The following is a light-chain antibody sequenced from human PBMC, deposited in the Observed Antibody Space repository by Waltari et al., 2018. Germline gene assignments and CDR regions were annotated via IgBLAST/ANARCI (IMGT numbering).Light chain of an antibody. J-gene: IGLJ3*02. V-gene: IGLV3-21*02. CDR3: QVWDSSSDHRV. CDR1: TIGSKS. CDR2: DDS. Sequence: SYVLTQPPSVSVAPGQTARITCGGNTIGSKSVHWYQQKPGQAPVLVVYDDSDRPSGIPELFSGSNAGNTATLTISRVEAGEEADYYCQVWDSSSDHRVFGGGTKLTVL.